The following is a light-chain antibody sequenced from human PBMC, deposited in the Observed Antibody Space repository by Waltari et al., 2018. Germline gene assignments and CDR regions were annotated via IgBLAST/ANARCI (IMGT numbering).Light chain of an antibody. V-gene: IGLV2-23*02. CDR3: CSYASTSNSVV. Sequence: QSDLTQPASVSGSPGQSVTISCTATSSAVGSYTFVSWYQQYPGKAPKVMIYEVSKRPSGVSNRYSGSKSGNTASLTISGLQAEDEADYYCCSYASTSNSVVFGGGTKLTVL. J-gene: IGLJ2*01. CDR1: SSAVGSYTF. CDR2: EVS.